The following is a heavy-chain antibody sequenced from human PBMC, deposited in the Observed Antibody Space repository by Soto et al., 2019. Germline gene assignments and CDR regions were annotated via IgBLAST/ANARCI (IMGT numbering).Heavy chain of an antibody. Sequence: QITLKESGPTLVKPTQTLTLTCTFSGFSLSTSGVGVGWIRQPPGKALEWLALIYWDDDKRYSPSLKSRLTITQDTSKNQVVLTMTNLDPVDTATYYRSHRRVRYPTAAWFDPLGQGTLVTGSS. CDR1: GFSLSTSGVG. J-gene: IGHJ5*02. D-gene: IGHD3-9*01. CDR3: SHRRVRYPTAAWFDP. V-gene: IGHV2-5*02. CDR2: IYWDDDK.